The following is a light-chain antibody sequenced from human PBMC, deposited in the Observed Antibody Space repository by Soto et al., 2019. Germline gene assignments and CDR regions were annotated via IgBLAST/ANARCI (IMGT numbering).Light chain of an antibody. Sequence: QSVLTQPPSASGTPGQRVTISCSGSSSNIGRNTVNWYQQLPGTAPKVLIYSNNQRPSGVPDRFSGSKSGTSASLAIGGLQSEDEADYYCAAWDDSLKGWVFGGGTKVTVL. J-gene: IGLJ3*02. CDR2: SNN. CDR1: SSNIGRNT. CDR3: AAWDDSLKGWV. V-gene: IGLV1-44*01.